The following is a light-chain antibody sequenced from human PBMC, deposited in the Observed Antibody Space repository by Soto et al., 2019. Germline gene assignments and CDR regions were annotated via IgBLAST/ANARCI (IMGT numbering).Light chain of an antibody. J-gene: IGLJ3*02. Sequence: QSALTQPRSVSGAPGQSVTISCTGTSNDVGGYNDVSWYQQHPGKAPKLLISDVNKRPSGVPDRFSGSKSGNTASLIISGLQAEDEADYYCCSYAGSSTWVFGGGTQLTVL. CDR1: SNDVGGYND. CDR2: DVN. CDR3: CSYAGSSTWV. V-gene: IGLV2-11*01.